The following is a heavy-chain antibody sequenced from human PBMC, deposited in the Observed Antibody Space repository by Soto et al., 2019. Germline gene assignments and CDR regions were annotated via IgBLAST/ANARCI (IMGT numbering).Heavy chain of an antibody. V-gene: IGHV1-69*12. D-gene: IGHD3-10*01. CDR2: IIPIFGTA. CDR1: GGTFSSYA. J-gene: IGHJ5*02. Sequence: QVQLVQSGAEVKKPGSSVKVSCKASGGTFSSYAIIWVRQAPGQGLEWMGGIIPIFGTANYAQKFQGRVTITADESTSTAYMELISLRSEYTAVYYFARAIRGLYNCFDPWGLGTLVTVSS. CDR3: ARAIRGLYNCFDP.